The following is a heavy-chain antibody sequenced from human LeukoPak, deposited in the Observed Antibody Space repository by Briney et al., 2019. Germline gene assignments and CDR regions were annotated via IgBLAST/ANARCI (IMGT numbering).Heavy chain of an antibody. J-gene: IGHJ4*02. CDR2: LNPNSGGT. V-gene: IGHV1-2*02. CDR1: GNIFTGYY. Sequence: ASVKVSCKASGNIFTGYYMQWVRQAPGKGLEWMGWLNPNSGGTNYAQKFQGRVTMTRDTSISTAYMELSRLRSDDTAVYYCARDGKYNWNYGYYFDYWGQGTLVTVSS. CDR3: ARDGKYNWNYGYYFDY. D-gene: IGHD1-7*01.